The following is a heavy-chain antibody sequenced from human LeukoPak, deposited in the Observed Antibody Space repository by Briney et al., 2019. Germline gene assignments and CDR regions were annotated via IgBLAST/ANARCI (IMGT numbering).Heavy chain of an antibody. CDR3: ARVTAPAYYYYYGMDV. CDR1: GFTFSSYW. Sequence: PGGPLRLSCAASGFTFSSYWMSWVRQAPGKGLEWVANIKQDGSEKYYVDSVKGRFTISRDNAKNSLYLQMNSLRAEDTAVYYCARVTAPAYYYYYGMDVWGQGTTVTASS. V-gene: IGHV3-7*03. D-gene: IGHD4-23*01. CDR2: IKQDGSEK. J-gene: IGHJ6*02.